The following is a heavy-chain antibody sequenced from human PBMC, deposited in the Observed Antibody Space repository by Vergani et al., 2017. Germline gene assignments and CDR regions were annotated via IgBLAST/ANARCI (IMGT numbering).Heavy chain of an antibody. CDR1: GFTFSSYG. V-gene: IGHV3-33*01. J-gene: IGHJ5*02. CDR3: AGARLRGLGFDP. D-gene: IGHD4-17*01. Sequence: QVQLVESGGGVVQPGRSLRLSCAASGFTFSSYGMHWVRQAPGKGLEWVAVIWYDGSNKYYADSVKGRFTISRDNSTSTLYLQMNSLRAEDTAVYYCAGARLRGLGFDPWGQGTLVTVSS. CDR2: IWYDGSNK.